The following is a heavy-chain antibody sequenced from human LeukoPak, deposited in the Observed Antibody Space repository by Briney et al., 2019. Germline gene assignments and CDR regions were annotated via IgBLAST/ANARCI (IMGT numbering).Heavy chain of an antibody. CDR1: GFTFSSYW. J-gene: IGHJ5*02. V-gene: IGHV3-7*05. Sequence: GGSPRLSCAASGFTFSSYWMSWVRQAPGKGLEWVANIKQDGSEKYYVDSVKGRFTISRDNAKNSLYLQMNSLRAEDTAVYYCATLRTTVTTYNWFDPWGQGTLVTVSS. CDR3: ATLRTTVTTYNWFDP. D-gene: IGHD4-17*01. CDR2: IKQDGSEK.